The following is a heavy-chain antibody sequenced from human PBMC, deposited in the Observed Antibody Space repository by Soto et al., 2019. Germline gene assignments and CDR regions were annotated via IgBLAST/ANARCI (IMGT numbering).Heavy chain of an antibody. CDR1: GGSISRSSYF. V-gene: IGHV4-39*01. D-gene: IGHD2-21*02. CDR3: ARQRTTVVTQAYFDH. CDR2: IYYSGRT. Sequence: PSGALSLTCIFSGGSISRSSYFWGWVRQAPGKGLEWIGSIYYSGRTYYNPSFKSRVTISIDTSKNQFSLKLSSVTATDTAVYYCARQRTTVVTQAYFDHWGQGALVTVSS. J-gene: IGHJ4*02.